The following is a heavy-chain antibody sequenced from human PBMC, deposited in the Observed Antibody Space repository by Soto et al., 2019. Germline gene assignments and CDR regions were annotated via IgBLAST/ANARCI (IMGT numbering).Heavy chain of an antibody. CDR1: GFSFSSYG. CDR3: ARGYSSGLRTDAFDI. J-gene: IGHJ3*02. Sequence: EVQLVESGGGLVKPGGSLRLSCAASGFSFSSYGMNWVRQAPGKGLEWVSSISSSSSYIYYADSVKGRFTISRDNAKNSLYLQMNSLRAEDTAVYYCARGYSSGLRTDAFDIWGQGTMVTVSS. D-gene: IGHD6-19*01. V-gene: IGHV3-21*01. CDR2: ISSSSSYI.